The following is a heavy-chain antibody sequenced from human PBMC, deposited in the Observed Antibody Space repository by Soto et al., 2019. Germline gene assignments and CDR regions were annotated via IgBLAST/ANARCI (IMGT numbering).Heavy chain of an antibody. D-gene: IGHD6-19*01. Sequence: SQTLSLTFAISGDSVSSNSSAWNWIRQSPSRGLEWLGRTYYRSKWYNDYAVSVKSRITINPDTSKNQFSLQLNSVTPEDTAVYYCARDHGGRYISGWYAVNWFDPSRQGTMVTV. V-gene: IGHV6-1*01. CDR2: TYYRSKWYN. CDR1: GDSVSSNSSA. J-gene: IGHJ5*02. CDR3: ARDHGGRYISGWYAVNWFDP.